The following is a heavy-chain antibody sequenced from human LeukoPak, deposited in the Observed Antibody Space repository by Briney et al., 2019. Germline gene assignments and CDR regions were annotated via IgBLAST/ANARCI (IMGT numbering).Heavy chain of an antibody. D-gene: IGHD2/OR15-2a*01. J-gene: IGHJ4*02. V-gene: IGHV4-59*08. CDR1: GGSISSYY. CDR3: AGHHPRNTVDF. CDR2: ISDIGSI. Sequence: SETLSLTCTVSGGSISSYYWSLIRQPPRKGLEWIAYISDIGSINYNPSLKSRVTISLDTSKNQLSLKLRSVTAADTAVYYCAGHHPRNTVDFWGQGTLVTVSS.